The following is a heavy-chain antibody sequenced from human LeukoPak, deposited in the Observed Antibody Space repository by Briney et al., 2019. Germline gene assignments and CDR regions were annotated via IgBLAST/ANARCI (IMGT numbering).Heavy chain of an antibody. CDR3: ARFVTATQAYYYYGMDV. V-gene: IGHV1-2*02. CDR2: INPNSGGT. CDR1: GYTFTGYY. Sequence: ASVKVSCKASGYTFTGYYMHWVRQAPGQGLEWMGWINPNSGGTNYAQKFQGRVTMTRDTSINTAYMELSRLRSDDTAVYYCARFVTATQAYYYYGMDVWGQGTTVTVSS. J-gene: IGHJ6*02. D-gene: IGHD1/OR15-1a*01.